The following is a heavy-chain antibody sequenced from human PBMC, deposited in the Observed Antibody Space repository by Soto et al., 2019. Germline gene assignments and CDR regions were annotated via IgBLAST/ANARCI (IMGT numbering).Heavy chain of an antibody. J-gene: IGHJ6*02. V-gene: IGHV5-51*01. D-gene: IGHD6-19*01. CDR2: IYPGDSDT. Sequence: GESLKISCKGSGYSFTSYWIGWVRQMPGKGLEWMGIIYPGDSDTRYSPSFQGQVTISADKSISTAYLQWSSLKASDTAMYYCARGSSGGSSAGAHYYYGRDVGGQGTTVTVPS. CDR1: GYSFTSYW. CDR3: ARGSSGGSSAGAHYYYGRDV.